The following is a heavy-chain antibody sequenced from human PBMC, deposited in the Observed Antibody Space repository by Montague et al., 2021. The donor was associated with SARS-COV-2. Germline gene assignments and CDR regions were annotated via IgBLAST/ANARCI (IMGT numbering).Heavy chain of an antibody. CDR3: ARRGSSVWGVTVSAELDY. D-gene: IGHD3-10*01. Sequence: SETLSLTCAVYGGSFSGYYWSCIRQPPAKGRVWSGEINQSGRTNNYPSSMSRVIISVDTSKNQFSLKLISVTAADTAVYYCARRGSSVWGVTVSAELDYWGQGILVIVSS. V-gene: IGHV4-34*01. J-gene: IGHJ4*02. CDR2: INQSGRT. CDR1: GGSFSGYY.